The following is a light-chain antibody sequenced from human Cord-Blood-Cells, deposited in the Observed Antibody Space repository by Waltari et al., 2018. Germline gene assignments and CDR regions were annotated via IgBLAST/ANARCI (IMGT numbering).Light chain of an antibody. J-gene: IGKJ3*01. Sequence: EIVLTQSPATLSLSPGARANLPCRASQSVSSYLAWYQQKPGQAPRLLIYDASNRATGIPARFSGSGSGTDFTLTISSLEPEDFAVYYCQQRSNWPPFTFGPGTKVDIK. V-gene: IGKV3-11*01. CDR2: DAS. CDR3: QQRSNWPPFT. CDR1: QSVSSY.